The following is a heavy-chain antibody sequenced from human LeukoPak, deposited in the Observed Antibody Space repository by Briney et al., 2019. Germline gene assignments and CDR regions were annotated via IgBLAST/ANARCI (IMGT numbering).Heavy chain of an antibody. J-gene: IGHJ4*02. V-gene: IGHV3-30*02. CDR2: IRYDGSNK. Sequence: GGSLRLSCAASGFTFNNYGIHWVRQAPGKGLEWVAFIRYDGSNKYYADSVKGRFTISRDNSKNTLYLQMNGLRAEDTAVYYCAKDQEVGATTIDYWGQGTLVTVSS. CDR1: GFTFNNYG. D-gene: IGHD1-26*01. CDR3: AKDQEVGATTIDY.